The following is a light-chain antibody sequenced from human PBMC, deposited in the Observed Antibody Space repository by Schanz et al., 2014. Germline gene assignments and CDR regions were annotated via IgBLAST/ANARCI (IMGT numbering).Light chain of an antibody. CDR2: SSN. CDR1: SSNIGSNT. J-gene: IGLJ3*02. V-gene: IGLV1-44*01. Sequence: QSVLTQPPSSSGTPGQRVTISCSGSSSNIGSNTVNWYQQLPGTAPKLLIYSSNQRPSGVSDRLSGSKSGTSASLAISGLQSDDEADYYCSTWDDILNGQGVFGGGTKLTVL. CDR3: STWDDILNGQGV.